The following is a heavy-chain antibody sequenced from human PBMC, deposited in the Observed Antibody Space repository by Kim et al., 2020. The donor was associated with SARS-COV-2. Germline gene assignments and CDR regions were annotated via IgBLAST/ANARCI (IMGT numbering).Heavy chain of an antibody. Sequence: SETLSLTCTVSGGSISSSSYYWGWIRQPPGKGLEWIGSIYYSGSTYYNPSLKSRVTISVDTSKNQFSLKLSSVTAADTAVYYCARQEGSGWDLDYWGQGT. J-gene: IGHJ4*02. D-gene: IGHD6-19*01. CDR1: GGSISSSSYY. CDR2: IYYSGST. CDR3: ARQEGSGWDLDY. V-gene: IGHV4-39*01.